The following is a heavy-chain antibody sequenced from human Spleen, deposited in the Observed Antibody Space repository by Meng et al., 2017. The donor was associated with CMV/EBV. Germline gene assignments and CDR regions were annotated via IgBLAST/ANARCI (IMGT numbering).Heavy chain of an antibody. D-gene: IGHD2-2*01. CDR1: GFTFSNYW. J-gene: IGHJ6*02. Sequence: GGSLRLSCAASGFTFSNYWMHWVRQAPGKGLVWVSRINSDGSSTSYADSVKGRFTISRDNAKNTLYLQMNSLRAEDTAVYYCARDRRGIVVVPAAKGMDVWGQGTTVTVSS. V-gene: IGHV3-74*01. CDR2: INSDGSST. CDR3: ARDRRGIVVVPAAKGMDV.